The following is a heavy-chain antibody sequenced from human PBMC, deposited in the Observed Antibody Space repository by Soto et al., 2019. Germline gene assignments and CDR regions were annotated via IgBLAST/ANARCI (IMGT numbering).Heavy chain of an antibody. Sequence: ASVKVSCKASGYTFTSYGISWVRQAPGQGLEWMGWIRAHNGNTNYAQKFQGRVTMTRNTSISTAYMELSSLRSEDTAVYYCARTLPIVLVPAADEIYGMDVWGHGTTVTVSS. CDR3: ARTLPIVLVPAADEIYGMDV. V-gene: IGHV1-18*01. CDR2: IRAHNGNT. D-gene: IGHD2-2*01. J-gene: IGHJ6*02. CDR1: GYTFTSYG.